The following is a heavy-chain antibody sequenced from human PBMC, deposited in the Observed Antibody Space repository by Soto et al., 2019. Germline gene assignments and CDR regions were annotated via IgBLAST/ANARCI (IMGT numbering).Heavy chain of an antibody. CDR1: GFTFSSYS. J-gene: IGHJ4*02. CDR3: ARDLWIDYSNPFDY. CDR2: ISSSSSYI. V-gene: IGHV3-21*01. D-gene: IGHD4-4*01. Sequence: GGSLRLSCAASGFTFSSYSMNWVRQVPGKGLEWVSSISSSSSYIYYADSVKGRFTISRDNAKNSLYLQMNSLRAEDTAVYYCARDLWIDYSNPFDYWGQGTLVTVSS.